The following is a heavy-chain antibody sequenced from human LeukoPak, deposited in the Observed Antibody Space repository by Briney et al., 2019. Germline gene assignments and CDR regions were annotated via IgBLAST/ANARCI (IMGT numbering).Heavy chain of an antibody. CDR2: VYYSGGT. CDR1: GFTFRTYS. J-gene: IGHJ4*02. V-gene: IGHV4-39*07. Sequence: GSLRLSCAASGFTFRTYSMNWILQPPGKGLEWIGSVYYSGGTYHNPSLKSRVSISIDTSKNQFSLKLRSVTAADTAVYYCARSYRDTGGYWGQGTLVTVSS. D-gene: IGHD1-1*01. CDR3: ARSYRDTGGY.